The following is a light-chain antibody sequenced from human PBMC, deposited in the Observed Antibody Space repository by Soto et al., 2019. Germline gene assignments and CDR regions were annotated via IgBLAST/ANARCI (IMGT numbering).Light chain of an antibody. J-gene: IGKJ4*01. CDR2: WAS. CDR1: XSLLYSSNNKNY. V-gene: IGKV4-1*01. CDR3: QQYYGTPLT. Sequence: DIVMTQSPDSLXVXXGXXXXXXXXSXXSLLYSSNNKNYFAWYQQKPGQPPKLLFYWASTRESGVPDRFSGSGSGTDFTLTISSLQAEDVAVYYCQQYYGTPLTFGGGTKVDIK.